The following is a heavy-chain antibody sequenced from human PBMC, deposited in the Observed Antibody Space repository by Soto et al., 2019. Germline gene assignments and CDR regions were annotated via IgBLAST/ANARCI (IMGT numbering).Heavy chain of an antibody. Sequence: SVKVSCKASGGTFSSYAISWVRQAPGQGLEWMGGIIPIFGTANYAQKFQGRVTITADESTSTAYMELSSLRSEDTAVYYCARGYYYGSGSYYRTTDPYYYYGMDVWGXGTTVTVSS. D-gene: IGHD3-10*01. CDR1: GGTFSSYA. CDR3: ARGYYYGSGSYYRTTDPYYYYGMDV. CDR2: IIPIFGTA. J-gene: IGHJ6*04. V-gene: IGHV1-69*13.